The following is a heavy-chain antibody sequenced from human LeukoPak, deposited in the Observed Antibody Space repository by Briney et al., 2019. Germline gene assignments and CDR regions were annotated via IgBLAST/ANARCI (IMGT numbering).Heavy chain of an antibody. CDR1: GGSISSYY. Sequence: SETLSLTCTVSGGSISSYYWSWIRQPPGKGLEWIGYIYYSGSTNYNPSLKSRVTISVDMSKNQFSLKLSSVTAADTAVYYCARTTEGYCSSTRCYGFSYYYYMDVWGKGTTVSISS. V-gene: IGHV4-59*01. J-gene: IGHJ6*03. D-gene: IGHD2-2*01. CDR3: ARTTEGYCSSTRCYGFSYYYYMDV. CDR2: IYYSGST.